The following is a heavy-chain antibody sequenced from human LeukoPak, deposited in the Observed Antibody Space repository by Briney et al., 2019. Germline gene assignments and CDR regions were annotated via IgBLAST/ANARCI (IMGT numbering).Heavy chain of an antibody. CDR3: AVGLGYP. CDR2: ISWNSGSI. V-gene: IGHV3-9*01. D-gene: IGHD3/OR15-3a*01. Sequence: PGRSLRLSCAASGFTFDDYAMHWVRQAPGKGLEWVSGISWNSGSIGYADSVKGRFTISRDNAKNSLYLQMNSLRAEDTALYYCAVGLGYPWGQGTLVTVSS. CDR1: GFTFDDYA. J-gene: IGHJ5*02.